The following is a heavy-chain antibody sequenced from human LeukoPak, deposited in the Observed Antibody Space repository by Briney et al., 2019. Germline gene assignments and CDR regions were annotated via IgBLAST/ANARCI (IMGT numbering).Heavy chain of an antibody. V-gene: IGHV4-34*01. CDR1: GGSFSGHF. CDR2: INHGGST. CDR3: ARGGTMVRGVIPREY. Sequence: SETLSLTCAVYGGSFSGHFCNWIRQAPGKGLEWIGEINHGGSTNYNPSLKNRVTISVDTSKNQFSLKLSSVTAADTAVYYCARGGTMVRGVIPREYWGQGTLVAVSS. D-gene: IGHD3-10*01. J-gene: IGHJ4*02.